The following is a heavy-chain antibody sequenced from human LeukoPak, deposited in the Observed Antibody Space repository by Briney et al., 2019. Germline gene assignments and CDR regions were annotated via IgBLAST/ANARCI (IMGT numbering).Heavy chain of an antibody. J-gene: IGHJ3*02. V-gene: IGHV3-9*01. CDR1: GFTFDVYA. CDR3: ARDIGCSSTSCYFAFDI. Sequence: GRSLRLSCAASGFTFDVYAIHWVRQAPGKGLEWVSGITWDSGDIAYADSVKGRFTVSRDNAKNSLYLQMNSLRAEDTAVYYCARDIGCSSTSCYFAFDIWGQGTMVTVSS. CDR2: ITWDSGDI. D-gene: IGHD2-2*01.